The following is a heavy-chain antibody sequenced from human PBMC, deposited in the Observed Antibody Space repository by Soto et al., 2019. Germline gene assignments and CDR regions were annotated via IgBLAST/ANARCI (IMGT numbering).Heavy chain of an antibody. V-gene: IGHV3-23*01. CDR2: ISGSGGTT. J-gene: IGHJ4*02. Sequence: VQLLESGGGFILAGGSLRLSCAASGLTFSSYAMTWVRQAPGKGLEWVSGISGSGGTTYYAGSVKGRFTITRDNSKNTLYLQMSSLRAEDTAVYYCAKSRTPVVPAALVDYWGQGALVTVSS. D-gene: IGHD2-2*01. CDR3: AKSRTPVVPAALVDY. CDR1: GLTFSSYA.